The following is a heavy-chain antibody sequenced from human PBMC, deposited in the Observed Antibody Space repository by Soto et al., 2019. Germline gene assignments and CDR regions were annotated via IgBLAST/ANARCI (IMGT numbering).Heavy chain of an antibody. CDR3: ARDILSGGAYPDS. CDR2: ISSGSSYI. D-gene: IGHD3-10*01. V-gene: IGHV3-21*01. CDR1: GFTFSTYT. Sequence: GGSLRLSCAASGFTFSTYTMNWVRQAPGKGLEWISSISSGSSYIYYAGSVKGRFTISRDNAKNSLFLQMNSLRADDTAVYYCARDILSGGAYPDSWGQGTKGTVSA. J-gene: IGHJ5*01.